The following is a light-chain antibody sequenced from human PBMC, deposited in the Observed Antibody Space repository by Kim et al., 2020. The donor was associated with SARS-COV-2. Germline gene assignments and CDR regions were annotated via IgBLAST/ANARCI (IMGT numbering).Light chain of an antibody. Sequence: GQSATIPCTGTSNDVGASTYVFWYQQHPDTVPKHIIYDVTKRPSGVSSRFSGFKSDNTASLTISGLQTEDEATYHCSSYTSSSDVIFGGGTQLTVL. J-gene: IGLJ2*01. CDR1: SNDVGASTY. CDR2: DVT. CDR3: SSYTSSSDVI. V-gene: IGLV2-14*03.